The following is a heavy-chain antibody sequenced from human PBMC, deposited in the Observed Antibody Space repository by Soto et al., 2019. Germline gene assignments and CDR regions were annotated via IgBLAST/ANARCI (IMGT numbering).Heavy chain of an antibody. CDR3: ARSQGALTGTYYYYYYGMDV. Sequence: PGGSLRLSCAASGFTFSNFAMSWVRQAPGKGLEWVSSISGSGGSTYYADSVQGRFTISRDNSKNTLYLQMNSLRAEDTAVYSCARSQGALTGTYYYYYYGMDVWGQGTTVTVSS. V-gene: IGHV3-23*01. CDR2: ISGSGGST. J-gene: IGHJ6*02. D-gene: IGHD1-7*01. CDR1: GFTFSNFA.